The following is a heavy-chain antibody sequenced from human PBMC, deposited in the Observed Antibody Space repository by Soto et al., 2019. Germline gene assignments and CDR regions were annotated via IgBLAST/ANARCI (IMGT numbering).Heavy chain of an antibody. CDR1: GGTFSSYA. CDR2: IIPIFGTA. D-gene: IGHD6-13*01. Sequence: SVKVSCKASGGTFSSYAISWVRQAPGQGLEWMGGIIPIFGTANYAQKFQGRVTITADESTSTAYMELSSLRSEDTAVYYCARDPPREAAPGTVDSCWGQGTLVTVSS. V-gene: IGHV1-69*13. J-gene: IGHJ4*02. CDR3: ARDPPREAAPGTVDSC.